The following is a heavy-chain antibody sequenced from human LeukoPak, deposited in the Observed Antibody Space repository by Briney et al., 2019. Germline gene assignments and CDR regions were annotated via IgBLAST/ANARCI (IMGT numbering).Heavy chain of an antibody. Sequence: SETLSLTCTVSGGSISSSSYYWGWIRQTPGKGLEWIRSIYYSGSTYYNPPLKSRVTISVDTSKNQFSLKLSSVTAADTAVYYCARHVVAAADPFDYWGQGTLVTVSS. J-gene: IGHJ4*02. CDR2: IYYSGST. V-gene: IGHV4-39*01. CDR1: GGSISSSSYY. CDR3: ARHVVAAADPFDY. D-gene: IGHD6-13*01.